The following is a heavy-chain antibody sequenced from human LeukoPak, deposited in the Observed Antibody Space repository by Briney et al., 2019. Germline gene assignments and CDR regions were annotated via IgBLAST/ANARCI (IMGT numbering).Heavy chain of an antibody. CDR3: ARDSSLPFVVVVTFCDD. J-gene: IGHJ4*02. Sequence: SGALSLTCSVAGYSISSSYYWGWIRQPPGRGLEWIASIYRSGKTYYTQSLKSRVTLSGDTSKNQLSLQLSTVTAADTAVYYCARDSSLPFVVVVTFCDDWGQRTLVTLPT. CDR2: IYRSGKT. CDR1: GYSISSSYY. V-gene: IGHV4-38-2*02. D-gene: IGHD2-15*01.